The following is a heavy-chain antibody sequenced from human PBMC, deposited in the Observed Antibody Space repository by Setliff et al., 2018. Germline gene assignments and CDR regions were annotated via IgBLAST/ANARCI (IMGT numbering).Heavy chain of an antibody. D-gene: IGHD2-21*02. Sequence: SLKISCAASGFTFGDYPVNWFRQAPGKGLEWVGFIRSKAYGGTTEYAPSVKGRFTISRDDSKSIGYLQMNSLKTEDTAVYYCSRQRVIEIWGGDRYWGRGTLVTVSS. CDR1: GFTFGDYP. CDR3: SRQRVIEIWGGDRY. V-gene: IGHV3-49*03. J-gene: IGHJ4*02. CDR2: IRSKAYGGTT.